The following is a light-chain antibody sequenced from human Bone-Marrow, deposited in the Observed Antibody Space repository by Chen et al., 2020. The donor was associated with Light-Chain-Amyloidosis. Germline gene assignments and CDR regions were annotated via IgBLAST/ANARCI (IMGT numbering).Light chain of an antibody. CDR3: CSYAGSATYIV. V-gene: IGLV2-23*02. CDR1: SRAVGSYNL. CDR2: DVT. Sequence: QSALTQPASVSGAPGQSINISCTGTSRAVGSYNLVTRYQQHPGKAPKPIIFDVTKRPSGVSNRFSGSKSGNTASLTISGLQADDETDYYCCSYAGSATYIVFGGGTKLTVL. J-gene: IGLJ2*01.